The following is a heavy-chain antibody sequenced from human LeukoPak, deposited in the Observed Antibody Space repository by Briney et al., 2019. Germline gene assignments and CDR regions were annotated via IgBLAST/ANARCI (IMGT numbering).Heavy chain of an antibody. J-gene: IGHJ4*02. D-gene: IGHD7-27*01. Sequence: ASVKVSCKASGYTFTSYYMHWVRQAPGQGLEWMGIINPSGGSTSYAQKFQGRVTMTRDMSTSTVYMELSSLRSEDTAVYYCARALGNGYFDYWGQGTLVTISS. CDR2: INPSGGST. V-gene: IGHV1-46*01. CDR1: GYTFTSYY. CDR3: ARALGNGYFDY.